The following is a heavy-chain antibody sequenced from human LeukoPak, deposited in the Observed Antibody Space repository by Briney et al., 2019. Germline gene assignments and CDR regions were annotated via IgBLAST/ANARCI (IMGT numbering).Heavy chain of an antibody. CDR3: AREGIVAAGTYYYYMAV. Sequence: GGSLRLSCAASGFTFSRYSMNWVRQAPGKGLEWVSYISTSSGTIYYADSLKGRFIISRDNAKNSLYLQMDSLRAEDTAVYYCAREGIVAAGTYYYYMAVWGKGTTVTVPS. V-gene: IGHV3-48*04. D-gene: IGHD6-13*01. CDR2: ISTSSGTI. J-gene: IGHJ6*03. CDR1: GFTFSRYS.